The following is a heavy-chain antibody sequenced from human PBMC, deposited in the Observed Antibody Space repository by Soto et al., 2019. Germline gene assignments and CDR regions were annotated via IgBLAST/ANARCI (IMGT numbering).Heavy chain of an antibody. CDR1: CGSFSGYY. J-gene: IGHJ5*02. Sequence: SETLSLTRAVYCGSFSGYYWSWIRQPPGKGLEWIGEINHSGSTNYNPSLKSRVTISVDTSKNQFSLKLSSVTAADTAVYYCAAERRGDSSGYYTPGWFDPWGQGTLVTVSS. CDR2: INHSGST. CDR3: AAERRGDSSGYYTPGWFDP. D-gene: IGHD3-22*01. V-gene: IGHV4-34*01.